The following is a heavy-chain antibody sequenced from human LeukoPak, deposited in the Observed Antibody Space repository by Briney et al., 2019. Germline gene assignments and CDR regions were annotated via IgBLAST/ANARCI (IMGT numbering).Heavy chain of an antibody. CDR3: ARGRVGATFDY. Sequence: SETLSLTCTVSGYSISSGYYWGWIRQPPGKGLEWIGSIYHSGSTYYNPSLKSRVTISVDTSKNQFSLKLSSVTAADTAAYYCARGRVGATFDYWGQGTLVTVSS. CDR2: IYHSGST. V-gene: IGHV4-38-2*02. J-gene: IGHJ4*02. CDR1: GYSISSGYY. D-gene: IGHD1-26*01.